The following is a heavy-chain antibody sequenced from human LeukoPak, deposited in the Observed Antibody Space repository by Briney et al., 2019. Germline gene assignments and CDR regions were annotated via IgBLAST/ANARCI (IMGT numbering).Heavy chain of an antibody. V-gene: IGHV4-39*07. D-gene: IGHD3-9*01. CDR2: IYYSGST. CDR1: GGSISSSSYY. Sequence: SETLSLTCTVSGGSISSSSYYWGWIRQPPGTGLEWIGSIYYSGSTYYNPSLKSRVTISVDTPKNQFSLKLSSVTAADTAVYYCARIDILTGSADYWGQGTLVTVSS. CDR3: ARIDILTGSADY. J-gene: IGHJ4*02.